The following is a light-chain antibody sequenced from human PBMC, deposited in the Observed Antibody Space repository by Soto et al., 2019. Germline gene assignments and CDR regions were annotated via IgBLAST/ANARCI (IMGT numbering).Light chain of an antibody. CDR1: QSVNSDY. J-gene: IGKJ3*01. V-gene: IGKV3-20*01. Sequence: EIVLTQSPGTLSFSPGERATLSCRATQSVNSDYLAWYQQRPGQAPRLLMHGASSRATGIPDRFSGSGSGADFTLTISRLEPEDFAVYYCYHYAYSQFAFGPGTKVDIK. CDR2: GAS. CDR3: YHYAYSQFA.